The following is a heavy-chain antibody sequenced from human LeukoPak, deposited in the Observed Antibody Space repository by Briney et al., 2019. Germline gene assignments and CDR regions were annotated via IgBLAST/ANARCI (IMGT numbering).Heavy chain of an antibody. J-gene: IGHJ4*02. CDR2: IYTSGTT. CDR3: ASDFDY. V-gene: IGHV4-4*07. CDR1: GGSISTDY. Sequence: PSETLSLTCTVSGGSISTDYWTWIRQPAGKGLEWIGLIYTSGTTNYNPSLKSRVTMSLDTSKNQFSLKLTSVTAADTAVYYCASDFDYWGQGTPVTVSS.